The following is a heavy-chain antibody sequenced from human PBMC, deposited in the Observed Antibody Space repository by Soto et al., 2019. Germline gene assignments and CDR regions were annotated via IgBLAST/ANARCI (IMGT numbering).Heavy chain of an antibody. CDR3: SRGGHLSAFGP. CDR2: ISGRGDET. CDR1: GFTFGHSA. D-gene: IGHD3-10*01. Sequence: EVKLMESGGALVQPGGSLRLSCAASGFTFGHSAITWFRQAPGKGLEWVSTISGRGDETFYSDSVKGRFTVSRDNSRNTASLQLNSLRVEDTAVYFCSRGGHLSAFGPWGQGTLVTVTS. J-gene: IGHJ5*02. V-gene: IGHV3-23*01.